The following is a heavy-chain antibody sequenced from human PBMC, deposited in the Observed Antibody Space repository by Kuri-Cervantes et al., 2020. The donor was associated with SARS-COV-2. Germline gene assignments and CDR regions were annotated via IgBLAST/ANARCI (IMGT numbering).Heavy chain of an antibody. Sequence: GESLKISCAASGFTFSSYGRHWVRQAPGKGLELVPVIWYDGSNKYYADSVQGRFTISRDNSKNTLYLQMNSLRAEDTAVYYCARGRNYDILTGYYISTPFDYWGQGTLVTVSS. CDR2: IWYDGSNK. CDR3: ARGRNYDILTGYYISTPFDY. CDR1: GFTFSSYG. D-gene: IGHD3-9*01. J-gene: IGHJ4*02. V-gene: IGHV3-33*01.